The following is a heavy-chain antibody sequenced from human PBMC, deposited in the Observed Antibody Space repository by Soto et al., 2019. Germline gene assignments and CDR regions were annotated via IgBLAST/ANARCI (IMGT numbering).Heavy chain of an antibody. D-gene: IGHD4-17*01. Sequence: SETLSLTCTVSGGSISSGGYYWSWIRQHPGKGLEWIGYIYYSGSTNYNPSLKSRVTISVDTSKNQFSLKLSSVTAADTAVYYSASAQDYGDMTIDYWGQGTLVTVSP. V-gene: IGHV4-61*08. CDR2: IYYSGST. J-gene: IGHJ4*02. CDR3: ASAQDYGDMTIDY. CDR1: GGSISSGGYY.